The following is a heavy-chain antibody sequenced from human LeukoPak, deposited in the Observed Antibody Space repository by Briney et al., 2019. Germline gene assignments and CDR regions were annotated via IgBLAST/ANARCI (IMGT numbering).Heavy chain of an antibody. V-gene: IGHV3-64D*06. Sequence: GGSLRLSCSASGFTFSSYAMHWVRQAPGKGLEHVSAISSNGGSTYYADSVKGRFTISRDNSKNTLYLQMSSLRAEDTAVYYCVKDRLMVRGVHNWFDPWGQGTLVTVSS. J-gene: IGHJ5*02. CDR3: VKDRLMVRGVHNWFDP. D-gene: IGHD3-10*01. CDR1: GFTFSSYA. CDR2: ISSNGGST.